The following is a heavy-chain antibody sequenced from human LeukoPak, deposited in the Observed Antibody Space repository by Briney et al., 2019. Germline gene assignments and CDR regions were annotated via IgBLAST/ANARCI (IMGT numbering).Heavy chain of an antibody. D-gene: IGHD1-26*01. CDR3: ARRVGAIDF. V-gene: IGHV3-7*05. J-gene: IGHJ4*02. Sequence: PGGSLRLSCAASGFTFSNYWMSWVRQTPGKGLEWVANIKTDGSEKYYVDSVEGRFTISRDNAKNALFLRMNSLRAEDTAVYYCARRVGAIDFWRQGTLVTVSS. CDR1: GFTFSNYW. CDR2: IKTDGSEK.